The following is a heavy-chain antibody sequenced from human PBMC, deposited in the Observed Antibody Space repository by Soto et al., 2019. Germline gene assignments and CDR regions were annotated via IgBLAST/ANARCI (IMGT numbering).Heavy chain of an antibody. CDR3: ARSNSGYYKWFDP. CDR2: IYYSGST. V-gene: IGHV4-30-4*01. CDR1: GGSISSGDYY. J-gene: IGHJ5*02. D-gene: IGHD3-22*01. Sequence: PSETLSFTCTVSGGSISSGDYYWSWIRQPPGKGLEWIGYIYYSGSTYCNPSLKSRVAISVDTSKNHFSLKLSSVTAADTAIYYCARSNSGYYKWFDPWGQGTLVTVSS.